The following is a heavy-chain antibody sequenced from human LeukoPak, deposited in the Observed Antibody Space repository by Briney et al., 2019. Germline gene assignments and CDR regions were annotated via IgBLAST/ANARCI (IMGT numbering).Heavy chain of an antibody. V-gene: IGHV4-34*01. Sequence: SDTLSLTCAVYGGSFSGYYWSWIRQPPGKGLEWIGEINHSGSTNYNPSLKSRVSISVDTSKDQFSLKLSSVTAADTAVYYCARGSLHYYYDSSGYFDYWGQGTLVTVSS. CDR1: GGSFSGYY. D-gene: IGHD3-22*01. J-gene: IGHJ4*02. CDR2: INHSGST. CDR3: ARGSLHYYYDSSGYFDY.